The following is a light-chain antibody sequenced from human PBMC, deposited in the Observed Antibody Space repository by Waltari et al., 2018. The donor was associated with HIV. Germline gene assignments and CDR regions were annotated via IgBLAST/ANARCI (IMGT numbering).Light chain of an antibody. CDR1: DSAFGLSTP. CDR3: ASITDDNTII. J-gene: IGLJ2*01. CDR2: DVD. V-gene: IGLV2-14*03. Sequence: AVTQPASVSGLPGQSTTISCTGDDSAFGLSTPVSWYQQDSGKPPRLILYDVDSRASGVSDRFSGSMSGNTASLTISGLRAEDEGHYYCASITDDNTIIFGGGTEVTVL.